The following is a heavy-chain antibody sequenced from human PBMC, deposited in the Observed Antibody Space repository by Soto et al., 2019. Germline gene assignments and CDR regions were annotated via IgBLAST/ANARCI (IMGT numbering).Heavy chain of an antibody. J-gene: IGHJ4*02. CDR2: ISGSGGTT. D-gene: IGHD2-8*01. V-gene: IGHV3-23*01. Sequence: GGSLRLSCAASGFTFSNYAINWVRQAPGKGLEWVSVISGSGGTTNYAESVKGRFTISRDNSKNTLYLQMNSLRAEDTAVYYCAKDQSMSTYCSNGVCYNNLNDWGQGTLVTVSS. CDR3: AKDQSMSTYCSNGVCYNNLND. CDR1: GFTFSNYA.